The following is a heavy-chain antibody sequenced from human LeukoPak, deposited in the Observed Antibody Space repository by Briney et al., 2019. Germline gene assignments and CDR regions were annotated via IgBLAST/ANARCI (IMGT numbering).Heavy chain of an antibody. V-gene: IGHV3-7*01. D-gene: IGHD1-1*01. Sequence: GGSLRLSCAGSGFTFSDFWMTWVRQTPGKGLEWVANIKEDGSEKNLVDSVKGRFTISRDNTKNLLFLEMNNLRGDDTAIYYCVRESRPGGAMGLYHNLDYWGQGTLVAVSS. CDR3: VRESRPGGAMGLYHNLDY. CDR2: IKEDGSEK. CDR1: GFTFSDFW. J-gene: IGHJ4*02.